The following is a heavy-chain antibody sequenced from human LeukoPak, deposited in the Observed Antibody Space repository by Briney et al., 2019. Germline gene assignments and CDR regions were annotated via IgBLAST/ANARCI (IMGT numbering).Heavy chain of an antibody. Sequence: PGRSLRLSCAVSGFSVSSTYMTWVRQAPGKGLEWVSITYSDGNTYYAESVRGRFTVSRGYSKNTLYLQMKSLRVEDTAFYYCARDLSYFDYWGQGTLVTVSS. CDR3: ARDLSYFDY. CDR2: TYSDGNT. V-gene: IGHV3-53*01. J-gene: IGHJ4*02. D-gene: IGHD2/OR15-2a*01. CDR1: GFSVSSTY.